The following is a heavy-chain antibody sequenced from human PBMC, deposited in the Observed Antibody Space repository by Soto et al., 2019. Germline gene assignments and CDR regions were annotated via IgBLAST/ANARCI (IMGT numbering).Heavy chain of an antibody. CDR1: GFTFSRYT. J-gene: IGHJ4*02. CDR3: ARDDEGGSDCDLGY. CDR2: ISDDGNNK. D-gene: IGHD3-10*01. Sequence: QVQLVEFGGGVVQPGRSLRLSCAASGFTFSRYTMHWVRQAPGKGLEWMAFISDDGNNKYYADSVKGQFTISRDNSKNTLYLQMNSLRTEDTAVYYCARDDEGGSDCDLGYWGQGTLVTVSS. V-gene: IGHV3-30-3*01.